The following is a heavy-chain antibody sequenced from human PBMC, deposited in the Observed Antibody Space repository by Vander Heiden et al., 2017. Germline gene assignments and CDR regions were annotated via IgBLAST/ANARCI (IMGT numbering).Heavy chain of an antibody. Sequence: EVQLVESGGGLVQPGGSLRLSCAASGFTFSSYSMNWVRQAPGKGLEWVSYISSSSSTIYYADSVKGRFTISRDNAKNSLYLQMNSLRDEDTAVYFCCRPPSRGYSYPAYFDYWGQGTLVTVSS. V-gene: IGHV3-48*02. CDR3: CRPPSRGYSYPAYFDY. CDR2: ISSSSSTI. CDR1: GFTFSSYS. D-gene: IGHD5-18*01. J-gene: IGHJ4*02.